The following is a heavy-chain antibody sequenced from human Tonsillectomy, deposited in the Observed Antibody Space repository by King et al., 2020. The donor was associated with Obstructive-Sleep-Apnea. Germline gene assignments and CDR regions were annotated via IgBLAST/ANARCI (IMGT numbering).Heavy chain of an antibody. Sequence: VQLVESGGGVVQPGRSLRLSCAASGFTFSNSAMHWVRQAPGKGLEWVAVISYDGSIKYYADSVKGRFTVSRDNAKDTLNLQMNSLRAEDTALYYCAREWATVMVNDYFYYGMDVWGKGTTVTVSS. J-gene: IGHJ6*04. CDR2: ISYDGSIK. CDR3: AREWATVMVNDYFYYGMDV. V-gene: IGHV3-30-3*01. D-gene: IGHD5-18*01. CDR1: GFTFSNSA.